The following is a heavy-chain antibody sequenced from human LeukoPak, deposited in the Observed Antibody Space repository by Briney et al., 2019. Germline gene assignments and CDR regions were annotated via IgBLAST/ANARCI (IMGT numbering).Heavy chain of an antibody. Sequence: PGGSLRLSCAASDFVFSDYAMRWVRQAPGKGLEWVALVSYDGGNRDYADSVKGRFTISRDNSKDTLYLQMNSLRTEDTALYYCAREWTYSSGWSTPGYWGQGTPVTVSS. V-gene: IGHV3-30-3*01. CDR1: DFVFSDYA. J-gene: IGHJ4*02. D-gene: IGHD6-19*01. CDR3: AREWTYSSGWSTPGY. CDR2: VSYDGGNR.